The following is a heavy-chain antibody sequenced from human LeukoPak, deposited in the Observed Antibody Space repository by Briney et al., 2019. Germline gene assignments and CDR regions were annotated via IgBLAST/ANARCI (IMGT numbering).Heavy chain of an antibody. CDR1: GGSFSGYY. Sequence: SETLSLTCAVYGGSFSGYYWSWIRRPPGKGLEWIGEINHSGSTNYNPSLKSRVTISVDTSKNQFSLKLGSVTAADTAVYYCARGLGIAAAGKSDYWGQGTLVTVSS. CDR2: INHSGST. D-gene: IGHD6-13*01. CDR3: ARGLGIAAAGKSDY. V-gene: IGHV4-34*01. J-gene: IGHJ4*02.